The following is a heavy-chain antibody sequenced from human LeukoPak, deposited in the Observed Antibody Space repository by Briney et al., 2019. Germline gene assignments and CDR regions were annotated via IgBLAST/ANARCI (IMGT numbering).Heavy chain of an antibody. Sequence: PGGSLRLSCAASRFTFSGYAMYWVRQAPGKGLEWVLCIDASGVNTYYADSVKGRFTISRDNSRNTLYLQMNSLRAEDTAVYYCAKGSGSGWYGWFDPWGQGTLVTVSS. CDR3: AKGSGSGWYGWFDP. V-gene: IGHV3-23*01. CDR2: IDASGVNT. J-gene: IGHJ5*02. CDR1: RFTFSGYA. D-gene: IGHD6-19*01.